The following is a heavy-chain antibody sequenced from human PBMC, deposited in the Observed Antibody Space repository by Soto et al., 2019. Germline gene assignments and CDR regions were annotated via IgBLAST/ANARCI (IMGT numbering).Heavy chain of an antibody. CDR3: AREGLYSSGWLVDY. CDR1: GNTFTSYG. CDR2: ISGYNGNT. Sequence: ASVKVSCKASGNTFTSYGISWVRQAPGQGLEWMGWISGYNGNTNYAQKLQGRVTMTTDTSTSTAYMELRSLRSDDTAVYYCAREGLYSSGWLVDYWGQGTLVTVSS. J-gene: IGHJ4*02. D-gene: IGHD6-19*01. V-gene: IGHV1-18*01.